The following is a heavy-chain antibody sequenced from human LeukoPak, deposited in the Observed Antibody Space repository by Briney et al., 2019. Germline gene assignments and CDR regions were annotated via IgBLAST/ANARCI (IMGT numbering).Heavy chain of an antibody. V-gene: IGHV4-39*07. D-gene: IGHD5-18*01. CDR2: IYYGENT. CDR1: GGSISSGPYY. CDR3: ARDPTATFFDY. J-gene: IGHJ4*02. Sequence: PSETLSHTCTVSGGSISSGPYYWGWIRQPPGKGLEWIGNIYYGENTYYNPSLKSRVTISIDTSKNQFYLKLSSVTAADTAVYYCARDPTATFFDYWGQGTLVTVSS.